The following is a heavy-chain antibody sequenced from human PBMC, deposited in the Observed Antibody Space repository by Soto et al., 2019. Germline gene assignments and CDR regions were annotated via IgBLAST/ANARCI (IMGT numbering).Heavy chain of an antibody. Sequence: QVQLVESGGGVVQPGRSLRLSCAASGFTFSSYAMHWVRQAPGKGLEWVAVISYDGSNNYYAGSVKGRFTISRDNSKNTLYLQMNSLRAEDKAVYYCASNYGGNYAPFDYWGQGTLVTVSS. CDR1: GFTFSSYA. V-gene: IGHV3-30-3*01. CDR2: ISYDGSNN. CDR3: ASNYGGNYAPFDY. J-gene: IGHJ4*02. D-gene: IGHD4-17*01.